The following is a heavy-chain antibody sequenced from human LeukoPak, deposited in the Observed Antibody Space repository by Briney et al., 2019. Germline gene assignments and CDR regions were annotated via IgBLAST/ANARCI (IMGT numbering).Heavy chain of an antibody. J-gene: IGHJ4*02. V-gene: IGHV1-18*01. Sequence: ASVKVSCKASGYTFTSYGISWVRQAPGQGLEWMGWISAYNGNTNYAQKLQGGVTMTTDTSTSTAYMELRSLRSDDTAVYYCARASYDSSGYYPHSDYWGQGTLVTVSS. D-gene: IGHD3-22*01. CDR2: ISAYNGNT. CDR3: ARASYDSSGYYPHSDY. CDR1: GYTFTSYG.